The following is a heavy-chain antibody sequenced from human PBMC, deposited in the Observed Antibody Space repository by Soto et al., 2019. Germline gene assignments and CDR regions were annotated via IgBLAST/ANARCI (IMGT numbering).Heavy chain of an antibody. D-gene: IGHD2-15*01. J-gene: IGHJ4*02. Sequence: SETLSLTCTVSGGSISSYYWSWIRQPPGKGLEWIGYIYYSGSTNYNPSLKSRVTISVDTSKNQFSLKLSSVTAADTAVYYCARHLDTDGGYYFDYWGQGTLVTVSS. CDR2: IYYSGST. CDR3: ARHLDTDGGYYFDY. CDR1: GGSISSYY. V-gene: IGHV4-59*08.